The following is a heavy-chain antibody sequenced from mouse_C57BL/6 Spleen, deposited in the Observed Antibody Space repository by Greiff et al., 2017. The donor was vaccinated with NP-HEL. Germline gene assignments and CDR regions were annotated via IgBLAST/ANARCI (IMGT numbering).Heavy chain of an antibody. CDR1: GFNIKDYY. J-gene: IGHJ2*01. CDR3: AAGYYGSSYDYFDY. V-gene: IGHV14-2*01. D-gene: IGHD1-1*01. Sequence: EVKLVESGAELVKPGASVKLSCTASGFNIKDYYMHWVKQRTEQGLEWIGRIDPEDGETKYAPKFQGKATITADTSSNTAYLQLSSLTSEDTAVYYCAAGYYGSSYDYFDYWGQGTTLTVSS. CDR2: IDPEDGET.